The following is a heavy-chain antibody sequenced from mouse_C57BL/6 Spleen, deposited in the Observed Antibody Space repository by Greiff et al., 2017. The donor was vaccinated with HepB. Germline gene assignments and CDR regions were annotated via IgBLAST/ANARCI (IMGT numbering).Heavy chain of an antibody. D-gene: IGHD2-3*01. Sequence: EVQLQQSGPELVKPGASVKISCKASGYTFTDYYMNWVKQSHGKSLEWIGDINPNNGGTSYNQKFKGKATLTVDKSSSTAYMELRSLTSEDSAVYYCARGRYDPSFAYWGQGTLVTVSA. CDR2: INPNNGGT. J-gene: IGHJ3*01. V-gene: IGHV1-26*01. CDR1: GYTFTDYY. CDR3: ARGRYDPSFAY.